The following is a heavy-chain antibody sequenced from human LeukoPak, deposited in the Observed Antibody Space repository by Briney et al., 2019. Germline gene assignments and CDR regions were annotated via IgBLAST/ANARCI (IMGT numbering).Heavy chain of an antibody. CDR1: GGSFSGYY. V-gene: IGHV4-34*01. J-gene: IGHJ4*02. CDR2: INHSGST. CDR3: ARALDILTGTFDY. Sequence: SETLSLTCAVYGGSFSGYYGSWIRQPPGKVREWIGEINHSGSTNYNPSLKSRVTISVDTSKNQFSLKLSSVTAADTAVYYCARALDILTGTFDYWGQGTLVTVSS. D-gene: IGHD3-9*01.